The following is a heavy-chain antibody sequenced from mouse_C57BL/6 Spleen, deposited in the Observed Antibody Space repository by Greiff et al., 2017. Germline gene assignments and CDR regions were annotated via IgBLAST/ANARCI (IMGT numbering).Heavy chain of an antibody. CDR2: IYPRSGNT. CDR1: GYTFTSYG. J-gene: IGHJ4*01. CDR3: ARYGIYYDYDGYAMDY. V-gene: IGHV1-81*01. D-gene: IGHD2-4*01. Sequence: QVQLKQSGAELARPGASVKLSCKASGYTFTSYGISWVKQRTGQGLEWIGEIYPRSGNTYYNEKFKGKATLTADKSSSTAYMELRSLTSEDSAVYFCARYGIYYDYDGYAMDYWGQGTSVTVSS.